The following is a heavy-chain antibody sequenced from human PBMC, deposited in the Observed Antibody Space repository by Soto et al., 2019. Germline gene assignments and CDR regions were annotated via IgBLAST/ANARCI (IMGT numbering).Heavy chain of an antibody. D-gene: IGHD3-10*01. V-gene: IGHV4-34*01. Sequence: SSETLSLTCAVYGGSFSGYYWSWIRQPPGKGLEWIGEINHSGSTNYNPSLKSRVTISVDTSKNQFSLKLSSVTAADTAVYYCARGRKFFLLWFGELLFDYWGQGTLVTVSS. CDR1: GGSFSGYY. CDR3: ARGRKFFLLWFGELLFDY. J-gene: IGHJ4*02. CDR2: INHSGST.